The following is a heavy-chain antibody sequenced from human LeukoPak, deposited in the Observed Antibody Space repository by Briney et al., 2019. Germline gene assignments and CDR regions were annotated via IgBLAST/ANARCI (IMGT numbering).Heavy chain of an antibody. Sequence: ASVKVSCKVSGYTLTELSMHWVRQAPGKGLEWMGGFDPEDGETIYAQKFQGRVTMTEETSTDTAYMELSSLRSEGTAVYYCATSYYDYVWGSYRPFDYWGQGTLVTVSS. D-gene: IGHD3-16*02. CDR2: FDPEDGET. V-gene: IGHV1-24*01. CDR3: ATSYYDYVWGSYRPFDY. CDR1: GYTLTELS. J-gene: IGHJ4*02.